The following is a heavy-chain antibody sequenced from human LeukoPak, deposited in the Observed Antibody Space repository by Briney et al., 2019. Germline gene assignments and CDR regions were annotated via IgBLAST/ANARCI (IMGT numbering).Heavy chain of an antibody. CDR2: INPSGGST. Sequence: GASVKVSCKASGYTFTSYYMHWVRQAPGQGLEWMGIINPSGGSTSYAQKFQGRVTMTRDTSTSTVYMELSSLRSEDTAVYYCARVEMGSGYLEGDEFDYWGQGTLVTVSS. CDR1: GYTFTSYY. D-gene: IGHD3-22*01. V-gene: IGHV1-46*01. CDR3: ARVEMGSGYLEGDEFDY. J-gene: IGHJ4*02.